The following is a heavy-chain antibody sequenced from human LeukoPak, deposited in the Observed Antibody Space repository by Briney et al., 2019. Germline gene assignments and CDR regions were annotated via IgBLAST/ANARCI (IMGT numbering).Heavy chain of an antibody. V-gene: IGHV3-23*01. J-gene: IGHJ4*02. CDR3: AKDRANFGY. CDR1: GFTFSSNA. CDR2: ISGSGVST. Sequence: QPGASLRLYCAASGFTFSSNAMSWVRQAPGKGLEWVSGISGSGVSTYYADSVKGRFTISRDNSKNTLYLQMNSLRAEDTAVYYCAKDRANFGYWGQGTLVTVSS.